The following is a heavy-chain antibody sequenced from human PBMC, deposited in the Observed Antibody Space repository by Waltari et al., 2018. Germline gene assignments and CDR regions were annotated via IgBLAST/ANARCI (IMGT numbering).Heavy chain of an antibody. Sequence: QVQLQESGPGLVKPSETLSLTCTVSGGSITAYYWSWIRQPPGKGLEWIGHIYYNGNTDYNPSLKSRVTISVDTSKKQFSLKLSSVTAADTAVYYCARELYGGNSRPYDYWGQGTLFTVSS. CDR3: ARELYGGNSRPYDY. CDR1: GGSITAYY. CDR2: IYYNGNT. V-gene: IGHV4-59*01. J-gene: IGHJ4*02. D-gene: IGHD2-15*01.